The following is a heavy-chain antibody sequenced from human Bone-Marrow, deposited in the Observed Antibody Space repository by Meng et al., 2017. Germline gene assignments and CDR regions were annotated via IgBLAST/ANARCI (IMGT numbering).Heavy chain of an antibody. Sequence: QVQLVESGGGVVQPGRSLRLSCAASGFTFSNYAMHWVRQAPGKGLEWVAAISYDGSNKYFADSVKGRFTISRDNSKNTLYLQMNSLRAEDTAVYYCVKGRMPNYGDLDYWGQGTLVTVSS. J-gene: IGHJ4*02. CDR2: ISYDGSNK. CDR1: GFTFSNYA. D-gene: IGHD2-21*02. V-gene: IGHV3-30*18. CDR3: VKGRMPNYGDLDY.